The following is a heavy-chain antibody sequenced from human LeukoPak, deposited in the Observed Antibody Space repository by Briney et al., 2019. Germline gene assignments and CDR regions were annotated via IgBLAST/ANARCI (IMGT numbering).Heavy chain of an antibody. J-gene: IGHJ6*03. CDR1: GFTFTSSA. Sequence: SVKVSCKASGFTFTSSAMQWVRQARGQRLEWIGWIVVGSGNTNYAQKFQERVTITRDMSTSTAYMELSRLRSDDTAVYYCARGPGGTYYMDVWGKGTTVTVSS. V-gene: IGHV1-58*02. D-gene: IGHD1-1*01. CDR2: IVVGSGNT. CDR3: ARGPGGTYYMDV.